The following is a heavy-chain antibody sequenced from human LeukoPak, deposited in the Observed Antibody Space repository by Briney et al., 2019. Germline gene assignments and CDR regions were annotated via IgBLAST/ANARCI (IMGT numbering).Heavy chain of an antibody. CDR2: IYPGDSDT. Sequence: GESLKISCRASGYIFTSYWIGWVRQMPGKGLEWMGIIYPGDSDTRYSPSFQGQVTISADKSISTAYLQWSSLKASDTAMYYCARLRYCSSTSCYPNWFDPWGQGTLVAVSS. CDR3: ARLRYCSSTSCYPNWFDP. CDR1: GYIFTSYW. V-gene: IGHV5-51*01. J-gene: IGHJ5*02. D-gene: IGHD2-2*01.